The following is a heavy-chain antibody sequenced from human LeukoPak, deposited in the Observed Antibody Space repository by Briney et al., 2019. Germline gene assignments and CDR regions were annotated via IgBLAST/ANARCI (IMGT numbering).Heavy chain of an antibody. CDR3: ALPTYYYDSSGYPRYYFDY. D-gene: IGHD3-22*01. CDR1: GGSFSGYY. V-gene: IGHV4-34*01. CDR2: INHSGST. J-gene: IGHJ4*02. Sequence: SETLSLTCAVYGGSFSGYYWSWIRQPPGKGLEWIGEINHSGSTNYNPSLKSRVTISVDTSKNQFSLKLSSVTAADTAVYYCALPTYYYDSSGYPRYYFDYWGQGTLATVSS.